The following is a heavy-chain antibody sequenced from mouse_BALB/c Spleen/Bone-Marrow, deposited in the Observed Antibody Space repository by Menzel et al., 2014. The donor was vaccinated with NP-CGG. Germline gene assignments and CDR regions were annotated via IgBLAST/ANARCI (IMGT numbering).Heavy chain of an antibody. J-gene: IGHJ2*01. D-gene: IGHD2-4*01. CDR2: IYPGDGDT. CDR1: GYAFSSSW. Sequence: QVQLQQSGPELMKPGASVKISCKASGYAFSSSWMNWVKQRPGQGLEWIGRIYPGDGDTNYNGKFKGKATLTADKSSGTAYMQLSSLTSVDSAVYFCARWGITSYYFDYWGQGTTLTVSS. CDR3: ARWGITSYYFDY. V-gene: IGHV1-82*01.